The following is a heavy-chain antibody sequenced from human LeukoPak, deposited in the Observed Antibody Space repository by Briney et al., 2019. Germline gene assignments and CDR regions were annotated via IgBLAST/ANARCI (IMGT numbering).Heavy chain of an antibody. CDR2: ISPSSTRI. J-gene: IGHJ6*01. CDR1: GFTFSSYN. V-gene: IGHV3-48*04. CDR3: ARDPIYDSGSHSTSQGMDV. D-gene: IGHD3-10*01. Sequence: GGSLRLSCAASGFTFSSYNMNWVRQAPGKGLEWVSYISPSSTRIDYAASVRGRFTISRDNAKSSLYLQVNSLRAEDTAVYYCARDPIYDSGSHSTSQGMDVWGQGTTVTVSS.